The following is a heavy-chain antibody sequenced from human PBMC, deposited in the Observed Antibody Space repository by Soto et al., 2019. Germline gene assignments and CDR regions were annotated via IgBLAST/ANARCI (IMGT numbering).Heavy chain of an antibody. Sequence: DVQLVESGGGLVQPGESLRLSCAASGLTFRSYWMHWVRQAPGKGLVWVSRINTDGSVAMYVDSVKGRFTISRDNAKNTLYLHTDSLRAGDRAVYYCVRDMQLWRLDSWGRGTLVTVSS. CDR1: GLTFRSYW. J-gene: IGHJ4*02. CDR3: VRDMQLWRLDS. D-gene: IGHD2-21*01. CDR2: INTDGSVA. V-gene: IGHV3-74*03.